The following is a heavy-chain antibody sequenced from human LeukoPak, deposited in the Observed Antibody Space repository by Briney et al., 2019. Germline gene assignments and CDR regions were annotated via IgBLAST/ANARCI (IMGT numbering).Heavy chain of an antibody. CDR1: GFTFSSYW. J-gene: IGHJ4*02. CDR2: ISSDESST. Sequence: GGSLRLSCAVSGFTFSSYWMHWVRQAPGKGLVWVSRISSDESSTSYADSVKGRFTISRDNARNTLYLHMNSLRAEDTAVYYCARTIAGAGSYYGGTGFDYWGQGTLVTVSS. D-gene: IGHD6-19*01. V-gene: IGHV3-74*01. CDR3: ARTIAGAGSYYGGTGFDY.